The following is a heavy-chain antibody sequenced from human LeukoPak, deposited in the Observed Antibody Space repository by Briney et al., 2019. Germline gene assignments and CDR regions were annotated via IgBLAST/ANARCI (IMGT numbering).Heavy chain of an antibody. Sequence: GSLRLSCAASGFTFSSYSMNWVRQAPGKGLEWVAVISYDGNNKYYADSVKGRFTISRDNSENTLYLQMNSLRAEDTAVYYCARQGTPGIAVAGPDYWGQGTLVTVSS. CDR1: GFTFSSYS. V-gene: IGHV3-30*03. CDR2: ISYDGNNK. J-gene: IGHJ4*02. CDR3: ARQGTPGIAVAGPDY. D-gene: IGHD6-19*01.